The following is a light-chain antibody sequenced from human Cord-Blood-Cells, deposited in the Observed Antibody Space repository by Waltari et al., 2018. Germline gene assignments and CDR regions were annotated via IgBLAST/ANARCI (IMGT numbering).Light chain of an antibody. V-gene: IGLV2-11*01. J-gene: IGLJ2*01. CDR3: CSYAGSYTWV. CDR1: SSDVGGYNH. CDR2: DVS. Sequence: QSALTQPRSVSGSPGQSVTISCTGTSSDVGGYNHVSWYQQYPGKAPKLMIYDVSKRPSGVPDRFSGSKSGNTASLTISGLQAEDEADYYCCSYAGSYTWVFGGGTKLTVL.